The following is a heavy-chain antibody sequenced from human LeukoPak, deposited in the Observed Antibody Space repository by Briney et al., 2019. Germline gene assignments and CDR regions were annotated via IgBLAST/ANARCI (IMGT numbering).Heavy chain of an antibody. CDR1: GFTFRSYA. CDR2: ISASGSST. CDR3: ATNYGDYVNWFDP. D-gene: IGHD4-17*01. V-gene: IGHV3-23*01. J-gene: IGHJ5*02. Sequence: GGSLRFYCAASGFTFRSYAMSWVRQAPGQGLEWVSSISASGSSTYYAESVKGRFTIYRDNSKNTVSLQMNSLRAEDTAIYYCATNYGDYVNWFDPWGQGTLVTVSS.